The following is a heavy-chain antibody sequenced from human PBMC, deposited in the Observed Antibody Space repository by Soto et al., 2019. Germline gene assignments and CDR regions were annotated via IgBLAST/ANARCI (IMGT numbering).Heavy chain of an antibody. J-gene: IGHJ4*02. CDR1: EFTFSTYA. V-gene: IGHV3-30-3*01. CDR3: ARVSLYGDYGAGDY. CDR2: ISYAGRKK. Sequence: QVHLVEFGGGVVQPGRSLRLSCVASEFTFSTYAMHWVRQAPGKGLEWVALISYAGRKKNYADSVKGRFSISRDDSMNTLFLQMDSLRPEDTAIYYCARVSLYGDYGAGDYWGQGTLVTVAS. D-gene: IGHD4-17*01.